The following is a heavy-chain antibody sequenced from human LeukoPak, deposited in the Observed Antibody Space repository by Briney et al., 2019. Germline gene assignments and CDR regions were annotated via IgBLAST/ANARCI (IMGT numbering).Heavy chain of an antibody. J-gene: IGHJ5*02. CDR1: GGSISSYY. Sequence: SETLSLTCTVSGGSISSYYWSWIRQPPGKGLEWIGYIYHSGSTYYNPSLKSRVTISVDRSKNQFSLKLSSVTAADTAVYYCARGNNGFDPWGQGTLATVSS. CDR3: ARGNNGFDP. D-gene: IGHD2-8*01. CDR2: IYHSGST. V-gene: IGHV4-59*12.